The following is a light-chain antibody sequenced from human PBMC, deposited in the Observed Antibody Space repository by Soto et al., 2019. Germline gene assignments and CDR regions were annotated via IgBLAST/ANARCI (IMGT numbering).Light chain of an antibody. Sequence: EIVLTQSPGTLSLSRGERATLCCRGSPSVTNFLAWYQQKPGQAPRLLIYGAFNRATGIPARFSGSGSGTDFTLTISSLEPEDSAVYYCQQRNVWPPVTFGQGTRLEIK. CDR3: QQRNVWPPVT. CDR2: GAF. CDR1: PSVTNF. V-gene: IGKV3-11*01. J-gene: IGKJ5*01.